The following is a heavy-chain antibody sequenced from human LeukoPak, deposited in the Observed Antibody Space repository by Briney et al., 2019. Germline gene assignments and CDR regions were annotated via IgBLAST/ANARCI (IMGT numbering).Heavy chain of an antibody. D-gene: IGHD4/OR15-4a*01. CDR2: IYNSGST. J-gene: IGHJ3*02. V-gene: IGHV4-59*08. Sequence: SETLSLTCAVSGGSISDYYWTWIRQPPGKELEGIGYIYNSGSTNYNPSLKGRVTISVDMSKYQFSLKLSSVTAADTAMYYCARRQKLRGPRAGDAFDIWGQGTMVTVSS. CDR1: GGSISDYY. CDR3: ARRQKLRGPRAGDAFDI.